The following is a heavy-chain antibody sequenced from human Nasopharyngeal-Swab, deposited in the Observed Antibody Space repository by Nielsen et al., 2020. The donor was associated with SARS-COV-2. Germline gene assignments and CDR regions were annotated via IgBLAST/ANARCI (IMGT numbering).Heavy chain of an antibody. D-gene: IGHD3-22*01. V-gene: IGHV3-33*01. CDR3: ARDRVEGGYDSSGYYYSL. CDR1: GFTFSSYG. J-gene: IGHJ4*02. CDR2: IWYDGSNK. Sequence: GESLKISCAAYGFTFSSYGMHWVRQAPGKGLEWVAVIWYDGSNKYYADSVKGRFTISRDNSKNTLYLQMNSLRAEDTAVYYCARDRVEGGYDSSGYYYSLWGQGTLVTVSS.